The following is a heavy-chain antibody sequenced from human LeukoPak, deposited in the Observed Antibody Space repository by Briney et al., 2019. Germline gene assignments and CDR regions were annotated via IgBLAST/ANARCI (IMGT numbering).Heavy chain of an antibody. CDR2: IRSNLYGGTP. J-gene: IGHJ4*02. Sequence: GGSLRLSCTASGLTFGDYAMTWVRQAPGKGLEWVGFIRSNLYGGTPEYAASVKGRFTISRDDSNSIAYLEMDSLKTDDTAVYYCTRDQTPYYWGQGTLVTVSS. CDR3: TRDQTPYY. V-gene: IGHV3-49*04. CDR1: GLTFGDYA.